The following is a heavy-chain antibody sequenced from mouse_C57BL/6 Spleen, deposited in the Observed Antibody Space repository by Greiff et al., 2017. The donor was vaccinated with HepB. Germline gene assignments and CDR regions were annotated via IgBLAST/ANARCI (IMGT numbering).Heavy chain of an antibody. V-gene: IGHV5-4*01. CDR1: GFTFSSYA. Sequence: EVMLVESGGGLVKPGGSLKLSCAASGFTFSSYAMSWVRQTPEKRLEWVATISDGGSYTYYPDNVKGRFTISRDNAKNNLYLQMSHLKSEDTAMYYCARDVYYGYDKGTWFAYWGQGTLVTVSA. CDR2: ISDGGSYT. D-gene: IGHD2-2*01. J-gene: IGHJ3*01. CDR3: ARDVYYGYDKGTWFAY.